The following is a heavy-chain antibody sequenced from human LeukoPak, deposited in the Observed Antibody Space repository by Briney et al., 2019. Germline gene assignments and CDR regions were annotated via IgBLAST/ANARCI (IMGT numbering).Heavy chain of an antibody. Sequence: GGSLRLSCAASGFIFSSYAMSWVRQAPGKGLEWVSAISGSGGSTYYADSVKGRFTISRDNSKNTLYLQMNSLRAEDTAVYYCAKPRYSGGWYDIDYWGQGTLVTVSS. CDR2: ISGSGGST. V-gene: IGHV3-23*01. CDR3: AKPRYSGGWYDIDY. D-gene: IGHD6-19*01. J-gene: IGHJ4*02. CDR1: GFIFSSYA.